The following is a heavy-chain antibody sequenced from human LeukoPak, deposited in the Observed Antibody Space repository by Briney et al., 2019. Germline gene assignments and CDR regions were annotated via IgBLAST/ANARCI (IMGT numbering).Heavy chain of an antibody. J-gene: IGHJ4*02. CDR1: GFTFNSYW. D-gene: IGHD4-17*01. CDR3: ARYPRCFDY. Sequence: GGSLRLSCAASGFTFNSYWMSWVRQAPGKGLEWVATIKEDGSVTFYVDSVKGRFSISRDNSKNPLYLQMNSLRAEDTAVYYCARYPRCFDYWGQGSLVTVSS. CDR2: IKEDGSVT. V-gene: IGHV3-7*03.